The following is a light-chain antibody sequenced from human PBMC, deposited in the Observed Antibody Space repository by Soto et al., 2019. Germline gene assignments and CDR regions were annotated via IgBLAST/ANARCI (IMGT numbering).Light chain of an antibody. CDR1: QSISSNR. CDR2: GVS. V-gene: IGKV3-20*01. CDR3: QQYDRSPIT. J-gene: IGKJ3*01. Sequence: EIVLTQSPGTLSLSPGERATLYCRASQSISSNRFAWFQEKPGQAPSLLIFGVSSRVTCIPDRFSGSGSGTDFTLTISRLVPEDFGIYYCQQYDRSPITFGPGTKVDIK.